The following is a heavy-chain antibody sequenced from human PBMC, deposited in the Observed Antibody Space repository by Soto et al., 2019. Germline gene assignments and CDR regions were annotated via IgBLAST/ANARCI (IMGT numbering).Heavy chain of an antibody. CDR1: GFTFSSYA. D-gene: IGHD3-3*01. V-gene: IGHV3-30-3*01. CDR3: ASSRVVPYYYYGMDV. J-gene: IGHJ6*02. Sequence: QVQLVESGGGVVQPGRSLRLSCAASGFTFSSYAMHWVRQAPGKGLVWVAVISYDGSNKYYADSVKGRFTISRDNSKNTLYLQMNSLRAEDTAVYYCASSRVVPYYYYGMDVWVQGTTVTVSS. CDR2: ISYDGSNK.